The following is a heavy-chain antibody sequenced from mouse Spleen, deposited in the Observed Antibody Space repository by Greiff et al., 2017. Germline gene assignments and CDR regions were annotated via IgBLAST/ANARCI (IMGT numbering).Heavy chain of an antibody. CDR2: IHPNSGST. CDR3: ARPLLGRTAHWYVDV. CDR1: GYTFTSYW. V-gene: IGHV1-64*01. D-gene: IGHD4-1*01. J-gene: IGHJ1*03. Sequence: QVQLQQSGAELVKPGASVKLSCKASGYTFTSYWMHWVKQRPGQGLEWIGMIHPNSGSTNYNEKFKSKATLTVDKSSSTAYMQLSSLTSEDSAVYYCARPLLGRTAHWYVDVWGTGTTVTVSS.